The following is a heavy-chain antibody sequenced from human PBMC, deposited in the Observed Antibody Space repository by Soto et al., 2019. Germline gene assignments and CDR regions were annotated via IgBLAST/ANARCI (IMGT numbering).Heavy chain of an antibody. V-gene: IGHV3-30*18. D-gene: IGHD6-13*01. J-gene: IGHJ5*01. CDR3: AKDWGSSGWFNWFDS. CDR1: GFTLSNTG. Sequence: VQLVESGGGVVQPGTSLRLSCVVSGFTLSNTGVHWVRQAPGKGLEWVAMISHDGFSQHYVDSVRGRFTISRDNSKNTRYLQMDSLRPEDTAVYYCAKDWGSSGWFNWFDSWGQGTLVIVSS. CDR2: ISHDGFSQ.